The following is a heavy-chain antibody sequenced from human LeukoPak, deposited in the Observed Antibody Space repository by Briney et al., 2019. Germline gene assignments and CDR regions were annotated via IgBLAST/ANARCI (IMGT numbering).Heavy chain of an antibody. CDR1: GGSIISSSYY. V-gene: IGHV4-39*01. J-gene: IGHJ4*02. D-gene: IGHD6-19*01. CDR2: IYYSGST. CDR3: ASTIAVAGTSYFDY. Sequence: SETLSLTCTVSGGSIISSSYYWGWIRQPPGKGLEWIGSIYYSGSTYYNPSLKSRVTISVDTSKNQFSLKLSSVTAADTAVYYCASTIAVAGTSYFDYWGQGTLVTVSS.